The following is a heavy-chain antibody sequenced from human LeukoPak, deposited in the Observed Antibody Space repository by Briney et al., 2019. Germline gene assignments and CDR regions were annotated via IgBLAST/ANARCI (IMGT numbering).Heavy chain of an antibody. J-gene: IGHJ4*02. D-gene: IGHD3-22*01. CDR1: GFTFSTYA. CDR2: ISNSGAGW. Sequence: AGSLRFSSSASGFTFSTYAMNWLAQAPGNGLMGFFGISNSGAGWDHAVSVKGRFTSSRAISNDTLYLQRKTPKVTDTSLYYCAKDGDSRGYFSYFDNWGQGTLVTVSS. CDR3: AKDGDSRGYFSYFDN. V-gene: IGHV3-23*01.